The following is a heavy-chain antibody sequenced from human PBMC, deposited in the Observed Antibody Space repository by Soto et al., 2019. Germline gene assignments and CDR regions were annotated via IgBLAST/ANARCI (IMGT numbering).Heavy chain of an antibody. CDR3: ARDCSSTSCYINYYYGMDV. CDR1: GYTFTSYG. D-gene: IGHD2-2*02. CDR2: ISAYNGNT. J-gene: IGHJ6*02. Sequence: ASVKVSCKASGYTFTSYGISWVRQAPGQGLKWMGWISAYNGNTNYAQKLQGRVTMTTDTSTSTAYMELRSLRSDDTAVYYCARDCSSTSCYINYYYGMDVWGQGTTVTVSS. V-gene: IGHV1-18*04.